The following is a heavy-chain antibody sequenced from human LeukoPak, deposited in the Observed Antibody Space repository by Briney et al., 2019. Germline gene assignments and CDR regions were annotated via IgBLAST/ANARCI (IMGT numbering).Heavy chain of an antibody. CDR1: GGTFSSYA. CDR2: IIPIFGTA. Sequence: ASVKVSCKASGGTFSSYAISWVRQAPGQGLEWMGGIIPIFGTANYAQKFQGRVTITADESTSTAYMELSSLRSEDTAVYYCARDQGLAVIASSNWFDPWGQGTLVTVSS. CDR3: ARDQGLAVIASSNWFDP. D-gene: IGHD6-6*01. V-gene: IGHV1-69*13. J-gene: IGHJ5*02.